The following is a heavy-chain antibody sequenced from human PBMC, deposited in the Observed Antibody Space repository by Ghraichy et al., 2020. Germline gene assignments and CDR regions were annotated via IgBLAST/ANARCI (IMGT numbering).Heavy chain of an antibody. V-gene: IGHV3-23*01. CDR1: GFTLRSYA. J-gene: IGHJ4*02. CDR3: AKVASSDIAVEPAIDY. CDR2: ISGSGGST. Sequence: GGSLRLSCAASGFTLRSYAMSWVRQAPGKGLEWVSGISGSGGSTYYADSVKGRFTISRDNSKNTLYLQMDSLRAEDTAVYYCAKVASSDIAVEPAIDYWGQGTLVTVSS. D-gene: IGHD2-2*01.